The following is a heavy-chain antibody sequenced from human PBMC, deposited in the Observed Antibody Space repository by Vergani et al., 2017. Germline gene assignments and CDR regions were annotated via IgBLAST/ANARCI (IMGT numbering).Heavy chain of an antibody. CDR3: AREFHYYDFWSGRYYFDY. V-gene: IGHV3-30*02. CDR1: GFTFSSYG. D-gene: IGHD3-3*01. Sequence: VQLLESGGGLVQPGGSLRLSCAASGFTFSSYGMHWVRQAPGKGLEWVAFIRYDGSNKYYADSVKGRFTISRDNSKNTLYLQMNSLRAEDTAVYYCAREFHYYDFWSGRYYFDYWGQGTLVTVSS. J-gene: IGHJ4*02. CDR2: IRYDGSNK.